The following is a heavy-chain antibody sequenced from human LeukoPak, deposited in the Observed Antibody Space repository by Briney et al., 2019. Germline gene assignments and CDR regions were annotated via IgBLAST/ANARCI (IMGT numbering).Heavy chain of an antibody. CDR2: ISSSGSTI. D-gene: IGHD3-22*01. CDR3: ARDNYDSSGPYYFDY. CDR1: GFTFSSYG. Sequence: GGSLRLSCAASGFTFSSYGMSWVRQSPGKGLEWVSYISSSGSTIYYADSVKGRFTISRDNARNSLYLQMNSLRAEDTAVYYCARDNYDSSGPYYFDYWGQGTLVTVSS. V-gene: IGHV3-48*04. J-gene: IGHJ4*02.